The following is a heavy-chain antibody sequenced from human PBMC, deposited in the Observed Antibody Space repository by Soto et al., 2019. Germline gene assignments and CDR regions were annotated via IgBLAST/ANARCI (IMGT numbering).Heavy chain of an antibody. Sequence: GSLRLSCAASGFPFDDYAMHWIRQPPGKGLEWIGYIYYSRSPNYNPSLHSRVTISADTSKNQFSLKLSSVTAADTAVYYCARLVGNCSVVNFNVDSMGVWVKATRV. J-gene: IGHJ6*04. D-gene: IGHD2-15*01. CDR3: ARLVGNCSVVNFNVDSMGV. CDR2: IYYSRSP. V-gene: IGHV4-59*01. CDR1: GFPFDDYA.